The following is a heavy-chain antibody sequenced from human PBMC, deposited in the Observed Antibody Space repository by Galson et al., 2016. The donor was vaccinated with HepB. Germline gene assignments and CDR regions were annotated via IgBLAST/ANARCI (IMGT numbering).Heavy chain of an antibody. Sequence: SLRLSCAASGFTFTSYVMRWVRQAPGRGLEWVSSIVGTAGSTYYADSVKGRFTISRDTSKNTLYLQMSSLRAADTAVYYCARGGRPRIWGQGTMVTVSS. J-gene: IGHJ3*02. CDR2: IVGTAGST. V-gene: IGHV3-23*01. CDR3: ARGGRPRI. CDR1: GFTFTSYV. D-gene: IGHD3-16*01.